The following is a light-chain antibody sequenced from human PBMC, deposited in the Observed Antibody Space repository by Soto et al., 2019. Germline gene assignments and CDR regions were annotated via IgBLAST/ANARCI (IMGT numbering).Light chain of an antibody. CDR3: HQYNNWLIT. CDR1: QSVRSN. J-gene: IGKJ5*01. V-gene: IGKV3-15*01. Sequence: EIVMTQSPATLSVSPGERVTLSCRASQSVRSNLAWYQQKPGQAPRLLIYGASTRATGIPARFSGSGSGTEFTLTISSLQSEDFAVYYCHQYNNWLITFGQGTRLEIK. CDR2: GAS.